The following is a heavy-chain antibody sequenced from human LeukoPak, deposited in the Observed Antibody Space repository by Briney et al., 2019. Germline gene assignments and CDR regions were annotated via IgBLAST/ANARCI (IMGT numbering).Heavy chain of an antibody. CDR1: GGTFSSHA. V-gene: IGHV1-69*13. D-gene: IGHD3-22*01. CDR2: IIPIFDSS. Sequence: ASVKVSCKASGGTFSSHAIIWVRQAPGQGLEWMGGIIPIFDSSNYAQKFHGRVTITADESTSTAYMELSSLRSEDTAVYYCARGRGWYYYDSSGYPPFDSWGQGTLVTVSS. CDR3: ARGRGWYYYDSSGYPPFDS. J-gene: IGHJ4*02.